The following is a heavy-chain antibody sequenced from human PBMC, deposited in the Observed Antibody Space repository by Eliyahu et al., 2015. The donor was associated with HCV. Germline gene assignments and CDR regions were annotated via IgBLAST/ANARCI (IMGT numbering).Heavy chain of an antibody. V-gene: IGHV3-11*05. CDR2: IVPTTGXT. Sequence: QVQLVESGGGLVKPGGSLXLSCVVSGFTFTDYNLAWIRQAPGKGLEWIGXIVPTTGXTYYGDSXRGRFTISRDPAWKSVSLEMNTLTVDDTALYYCAREGPWGDSSFDHWGQGAXVTVSS. CDR1: GFTFTDYN. CDR3: AREGPWGDSSFDH. D-gene: IGHD2-21*02. J-gene: IGHJ4*02.